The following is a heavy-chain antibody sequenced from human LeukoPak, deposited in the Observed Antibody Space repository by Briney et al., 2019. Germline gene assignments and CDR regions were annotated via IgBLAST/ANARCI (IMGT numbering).Heavy chain of an antibody. CDR3: ARGYCSGGSCYDGEGYYFDY. V-gene: IGHV5-51*01. CDR1: GYSFTSYW. CDR2: IYPGDSDT. D-gene: IGHD2-15*01. Sequence: GESLKISCKGSGYSFTSYWIGWVRQMPGKGLEWMGIIYPGDSDTRYSPSFQGQVTISADKSISTAYLQWSSLKASDTAMYYRARGYCSGGSCYDGEGYYFDYWGQGTLVTVSS. J-gene: IGHJ4*02.